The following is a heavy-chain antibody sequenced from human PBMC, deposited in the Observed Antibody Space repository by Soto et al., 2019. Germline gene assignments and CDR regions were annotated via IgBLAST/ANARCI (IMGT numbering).Heavy chain of an antibody. CDR1: GFTFSSYA. J-gene: IGHJ3*02. V-gene: IGHV3-23*01. CDR2: ISGSGGST. Sequence: PGGSLRLSCAASGFTFSSYAMSWVRQAPGKGLEWVSAISGSGGSTYYADSVKGRFTISRDNSKNTLYLQMNSLRAEDTAVYYCAKIPHSSSWYLDVFAIWGQGTMVTVSS. D-gene: IGHD6-13*01. CDR3: AKIPHSSSWYLDVFAI.